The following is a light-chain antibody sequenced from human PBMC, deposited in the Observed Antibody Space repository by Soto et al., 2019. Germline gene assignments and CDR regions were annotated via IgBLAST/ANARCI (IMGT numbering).Light chain of an antibody. CDR3: QQYASSRT. J-gene: IGKJ1*01. CDR1: QTVSSDY. Sequence: EIVLTQSPGTLSLSPGDRATLSCRASQTVSSDYLAWYQQKPGQAPRLLIYLASSRATGIPDRFSGSGSGTDFTLTISRLEPEDFAVYYCQQYASSRTFGQGTKVDIK. CDR2: LAS. V-gene: IGKV3-20*01.